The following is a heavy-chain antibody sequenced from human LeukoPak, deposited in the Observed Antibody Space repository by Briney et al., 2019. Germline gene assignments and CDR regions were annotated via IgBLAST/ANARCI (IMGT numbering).Heavy chain of an antibody. CDR3: ALPHYYDSSGYYDGLDY. Sequence: ASVKVSCKVSGYTLTELSMHWVRQAPGKGLEWMGGFDPEDGETIYAQKFQGRVTMTEDTSTDTAYMELSSLRSEDTAVYYCALPHYYDSSGYYDGLDYWGQGTLVTVSS. D-gene: IGHD3-22*01. CDR2: FDPEDGET. J-gene: IGHJ4*02. CDR1: GYTLTELS. V-gene: IGHV1-24*01.